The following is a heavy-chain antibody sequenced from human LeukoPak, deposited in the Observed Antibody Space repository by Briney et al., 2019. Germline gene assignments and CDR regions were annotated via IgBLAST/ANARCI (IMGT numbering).Heavy chain of an antibody. CDR3: ARCAERIHDPENYFDY. V-gene: IGHV3-23*01. CDR1: GFTFNTYA. D-gene: IGHD1-1*01. J-gene: IGHJ4*02. Sequence: GGSLRLSCAASGFTFNTYALSWVRQAPGKGLEWVAVISGRGGSTYYADSVKGRFTISRDNSKNTLFLQMNSLRAEDTAVYYCARCAERIHDPENYFDYWGQGTPVTVSS. CDR2: ISGRGGST.